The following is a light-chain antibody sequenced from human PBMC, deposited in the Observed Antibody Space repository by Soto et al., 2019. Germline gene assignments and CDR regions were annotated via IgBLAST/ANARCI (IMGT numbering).Light chain of an antibody. J-gene: IGKJ1*01. CDR3: QQYDGYSRT. CDR1: QSISGW. V-gene: IGKV1-5*03. CDR2: KAS. Sequence: DVQMTQSPSTLSASVGERVTITCRASQSISGWLAWYQQRPGKAPKLMIYKASTLETGVPSRFSGSGSGTEFTLTINNLQPDDFATYYCQQYDGYSRTFGQGTKVDIK.